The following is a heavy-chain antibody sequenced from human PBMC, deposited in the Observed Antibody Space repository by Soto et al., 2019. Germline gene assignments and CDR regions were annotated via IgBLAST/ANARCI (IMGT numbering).Heavy chain of an antibody. Sequence: GGSLRLSCAASGFTVSSKYMSWVRQAPGKGLEWVSVIQSGGPTYYADSVKGRFTISRDNSKNTLYLQMNSLRAEDTAVYYCARDHYCSGGSCYTGYWGQGTLVTVSS. D-gene: IGHD2-15*01. V-gene: IGHV3-53*01. CDR2: IQSGGPT. J-gene: IGHJ4*02. CDR1: GFTVSSKY. CDR3: ARDHYCSGGSCYTGY.